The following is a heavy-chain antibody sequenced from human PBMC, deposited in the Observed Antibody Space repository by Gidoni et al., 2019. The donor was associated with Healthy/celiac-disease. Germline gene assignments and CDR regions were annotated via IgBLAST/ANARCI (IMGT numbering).Heavy chain of an antibody. J-gene: IGHJ3*02. CDR3: AKDWGYCSSTSCYDAFDI. CDR2: ISGSGGST. D-gene: IGHD2-2*01. CDR1: GFTLSSYA. V-gene: IGHV3-23*01. Sequence: EVQLLESGGGLVQPGGSRRLSCAAAGFTLSSYARRWVRQAPGKGLELVSAISGSGGSTYYADSVKGRFTISRDNSKNTLYLQMNSLRAEDTAVYYCAKDWGYCSSTSCYDAFDIWGQGTMVTVSS.